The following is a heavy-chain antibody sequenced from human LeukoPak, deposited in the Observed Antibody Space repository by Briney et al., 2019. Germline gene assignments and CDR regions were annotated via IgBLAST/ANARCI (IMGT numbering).Heavy chain of an antibody. J-gene: IGHJ4*02. V-gene: IGHV1-69*13. CDR3: ARTFGPYYFDY. D-gene: IGHD3/OR15-3a*01. CDR1: GDNFSTYA. CDR2: IVPLFGTA. Sequence: GASVMVSCKASGDNFSTYAISWVRQAPGQGLEWMGGIVPLFGTASYAENFQGRITLTAEDESTTTVYMELSSLTSEDTAVYFCARTFGPYYFDYWGQGTLVTVSS.